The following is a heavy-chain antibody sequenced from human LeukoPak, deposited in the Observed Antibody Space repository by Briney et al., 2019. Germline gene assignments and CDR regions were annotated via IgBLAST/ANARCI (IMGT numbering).Heavy chain of an antibody. V-gene: IGHV4-61*02. D-gene: IGHD5-24*01. CDR3: ARVNGDAHNKSDY. Sequence: SETLSLTCAVSGGSMSIGHYYWSWIRQSAGKGLEWIGRVYSSGATNYNPSLMSRVTISVDTSKNQFSLSLTSVTAADTAVYYCARVNGDAHNKSDYWGQGTLVTVSS. CDR2: VYSSGAT. J-gene: IGHJ4*02. CDR1: GGSMSIGHYY.